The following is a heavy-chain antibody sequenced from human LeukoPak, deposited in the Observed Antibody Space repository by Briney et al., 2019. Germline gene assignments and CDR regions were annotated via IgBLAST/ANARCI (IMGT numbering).Heavy chain of an antibody. Sequence: KTGGSLRLSCAASGFTFSSYSMNWVRQAPGKGLEWVSSISSSSSYIYYADSVKGRFTISRDNAKNSLYLQMNSLRAEDTAVYYCAREQRGHSSRSQESDYWGQGTLVTVSS. CDR2: ISSSSSYI. D-gene: IGHD6-13*01. V-gene: IGHV3-21*04. J-gene: IGHJ4*02. CDR3: AREQRGHSSRSQESDY. CDR1: GFTFSSYS.